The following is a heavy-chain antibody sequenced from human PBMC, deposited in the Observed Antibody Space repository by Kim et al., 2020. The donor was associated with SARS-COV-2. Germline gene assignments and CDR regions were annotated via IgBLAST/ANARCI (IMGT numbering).Heavy chain of an antibody. V-gene: IGHV3-21*01. J-gene: IGHJ4*02. Sequence: IYYADSVKGRFTISRDNAKNSLYLQMNSLRAEDTAVYYCARINEGDYFDYWGQGTLVTVSS. CDR3: ARINEGDYFDY. CDR2: I. D-gene: IGHD3-16*01.